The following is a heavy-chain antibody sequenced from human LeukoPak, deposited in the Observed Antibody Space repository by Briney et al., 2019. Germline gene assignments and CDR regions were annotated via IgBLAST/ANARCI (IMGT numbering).Heavy chain of an antibody. D-gene: IGHD3-16*02. CDR2: ISSDGGST. J-gene: IGHJ4*02. CDR3: VPLYHGGVAY. CDR1: GFTFSSYG. V-gene: IGHV3-64D*06. Sequence: GGSLRLFCSASGFTFSSYGMHWVRQAPGKGLEYVSAISSDGGSTYYADSVKGRFTISRDNSKNTLYLQVRSLRAEDTAVYYCVPLYHGGVAYWGQGTLVTVSS.